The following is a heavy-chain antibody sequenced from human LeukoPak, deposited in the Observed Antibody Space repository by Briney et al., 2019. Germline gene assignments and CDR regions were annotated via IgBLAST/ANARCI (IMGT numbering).Heavy chain of an antibody. J-gene: IGHJ6*03. D-gene: IGHD6-13*01. Sequence: SVKVSCKASGGTFSSYAISWVRQAPGQGLEWMGGIIPILGTANYAQKFQGRVTITADESTSTAYMELSSLRSEDTAVYYCAVPGIAAAGTQLDYYYYMDVWGKGTTVTVSS. CDR1: GGTFSSYA. V-gene: IGHV1-69*01. CDR2: IIPILGTA. CDR3: AVPGIAAAGTQLDYYYYMDV.